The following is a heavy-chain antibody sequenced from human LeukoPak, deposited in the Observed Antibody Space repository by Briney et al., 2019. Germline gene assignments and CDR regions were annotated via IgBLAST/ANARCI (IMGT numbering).Heavy chain of an antibody. CDR1: GYTFSNYG. D-gene: IGHD6-13*01. V-gene: IGHV1-18*01. J-gene: IGHJ5*02. Sequence: GASVKVSCKASGYTFSNYGFNWVRQAPGQGLEWLGWISAYNGHTIYRQKFQGKVTMTTDTSTSTAYMELRNLMSDDTAVYYCARDQQFGIAAVDSWFDPWGQRTFVSVSS. CDR2: ISAYNGHT. CDR3: ARDQQFGIAAVDSWFDP.